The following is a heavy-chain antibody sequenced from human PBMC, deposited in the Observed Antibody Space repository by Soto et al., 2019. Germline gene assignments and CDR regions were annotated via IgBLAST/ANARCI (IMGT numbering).Heavy chain of an antibody. J-gene: IGHJ2*01. CDR2: INHSGST. D-gene: IGHD3-16*01. CDR1: GGSFSGYY. CDR3: ARGWGQRYFDL. Sequence: QVQLQQWGAGLLKPSETLSLTCAVYGGSFSGYYWSWIRQPPGKGLEWIGEINHSGSTNYNPSLKSRVTISVDTSKNQFSLKLSSVTAADTAVYYCARGWGQRYFDLWGRGTLVTVSS. V-gene: IGHV4-34*01.